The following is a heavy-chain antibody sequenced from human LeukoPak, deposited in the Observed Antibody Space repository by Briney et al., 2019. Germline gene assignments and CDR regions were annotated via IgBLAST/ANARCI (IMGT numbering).Heavy chain of an antibody. J-gene: IGHJ4*02. Sequence: PGRSLRLSCAASGFTFSSYAMHWVRQAPGKGLEWVAVISYDGSNKYYADSVKGRFTISRDNSKNTLYPQMNSLRAEDTAVYYCARVGIAVAGSFDYWGQGTLVTVSS. CDR1: GFTFSSYA. CDR2: ISYDGSNK. CDR3: ARVGIAVAGSFDY. D-gene: IGHD6-19*01. V-gene: IGHV3-30*04.